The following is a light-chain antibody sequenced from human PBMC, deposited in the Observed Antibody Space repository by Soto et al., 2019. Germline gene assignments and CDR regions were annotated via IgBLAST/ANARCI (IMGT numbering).Light chain of an antibody. CDR2: GAS. V-gene: IGKV3-20*01. CDR3: QQYGTSP. Sequence: EIVMTQSPGTLSLSPGERATIYCRASQSLSSTFLAWYQQKPGQAPRLLIYGASSRATGIPDRFSGSGSGTDFTLTISRLEPEDFAVYYCQQYGTSPFGQGTRLEIK. J-gene: IGKJ5*01. CDR1: QSLSSTF.